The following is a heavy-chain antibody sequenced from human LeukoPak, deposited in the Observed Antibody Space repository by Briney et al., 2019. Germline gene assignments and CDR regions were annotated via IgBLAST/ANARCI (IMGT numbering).Heavy chain of an antibody. CDR1: GYTFTGYF. CDR3: ARGTKVATFEDYYYYMDV. J-gene: IGHJ6*03. Sequence: ASVKVSCKASGYTFTGYFMHWVRQAPGQGLEWMGWINPKIGGTNYAQKFQGRVTMTRDTSISTAYMELRRLRSDDTAVYYCARGTKVATFEDYYYYMDVWGKGATVTVSS. V-gene: IGHV1-2*02. D-gene: IGHD4-23*01. CDR2: INPKIGGT.